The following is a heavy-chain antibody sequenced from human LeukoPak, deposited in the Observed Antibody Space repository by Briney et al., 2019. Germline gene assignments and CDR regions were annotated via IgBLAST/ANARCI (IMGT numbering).Heavy chain of an antibody. Sequence: PGGSLRLSCAASGFTFSDYASGWVRQAPGRGLEWVATLSGSGAGTYYSDSVQGRFTISRDNSKNTLYLQMNSLRAEDTAVYYCAKMGLKQWPYNYFDYWGQGTLVTVSS. D-gene: IGHD6-19*01. CDR3: AKMGLKQWPYNYFDY. CDR1: GFTFSDYA. CDR2: LSGSGAGT. J-gene: IGHJ4*02. V-gene: IGHV3-23*01.